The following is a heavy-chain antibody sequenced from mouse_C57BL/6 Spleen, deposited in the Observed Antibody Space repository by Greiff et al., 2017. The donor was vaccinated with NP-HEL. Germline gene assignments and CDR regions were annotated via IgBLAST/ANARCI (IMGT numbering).Heavy chain of an antibody. J-gene: IGHJ2*01. CDR3: ARRRDYYGLDY. D-gene: IGHD1-2*01. V-gene: IGHV1-52*01. Sequence: QVHVKQPGAELVRPGSSVKLSCKASGYTFTSYWMHWVKQRPIQGLEWIGNIDPSDSETHYNQKFKDKATLTVDKSSSTAYMQLSSLTSEDSAVYYCARRRDYYGLDYWGQGTTLTVSS. CDR2: IDPSDSET. CDR1: GYTFTSYW.